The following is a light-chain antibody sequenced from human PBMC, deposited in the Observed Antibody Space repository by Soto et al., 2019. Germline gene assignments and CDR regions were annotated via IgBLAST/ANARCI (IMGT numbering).Light chain of an antibody. CDR1: SSDVGAYNY. Sequence: QSALTQPASVSRSPGQSITISCTGTSSDVGAYNYVSWYQQYPGKAPKLMIYDVTNRPSGVSDRFSGSKSGNTASLTISGLQAEDEADYYCNSFTSTTSTTPYVFGTGTKLTVL. CDR2: DVT. J-gene: IGLJ1*01. V-gene: IGLV2-14*01. CDR3: NSFTSTTSTTPYV.